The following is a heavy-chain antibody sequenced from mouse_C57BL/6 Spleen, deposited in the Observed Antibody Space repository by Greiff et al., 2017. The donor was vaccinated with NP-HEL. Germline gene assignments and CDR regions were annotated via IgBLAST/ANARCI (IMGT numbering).Heavy chain of an antibody. CDR2: ISSGSSTI. CDR1: GFTFSDYG. J-gene: IGHJ2*01. V-gene: IGHV5-17*01. Sequence: EVQGVESGGGLVKPGGSLKLSCAASGFTFSDYGMHWVRQAPEKGLEWVAYISSGSSTIYYADTVKGRFTISRDNAKNTLFLQMTSLRSEDTAMYYCAQAMITTGRVFDYWGQGTTLTVSS. CDR3: AQAMITTGRVFDY. D-gene: IGHD2-4*01.